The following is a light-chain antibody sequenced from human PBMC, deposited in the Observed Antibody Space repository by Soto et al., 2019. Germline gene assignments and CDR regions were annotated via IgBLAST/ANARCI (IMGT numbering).Light chain of an antibody. CDR2: RNN. V-gene: IGLV1-47*01. CDR1: SSNIGSNY. J-gene: IGLJ2*01. CDR3: AAWDDSLSVL. Sequence: QSVLTQPPSASGTPGQRVTISCSGSSSNIGSNYVYWYQQLPGTAPKLLIYRNNQRPSGAPDRFSGSKSGTSASLAISGLRSEDEADYYCAAWDDSLSVLFGGGTKLTVL.